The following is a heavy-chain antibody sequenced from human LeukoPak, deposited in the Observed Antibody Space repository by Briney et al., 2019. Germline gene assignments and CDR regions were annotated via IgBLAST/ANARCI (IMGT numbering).Heavy chain of an antibody. D-gene: IGHD6-6*01. CDR1: GFTFSSYS. CDR2: ISSSSSYI. Sequence: PGGSLGLSCAASGFTFSSYSMNWVRQAPGKGLEWVSSISSSSSYIYYADSVKGRFTISRDNAKNSLYLQMNSLRAEDTAVYYCARSFMARLDYWGQGTLVTVSS. V-gene: IGHV3-21*01. CDR3: ARSFMARLDY. J-gene: IGHJ4*02.